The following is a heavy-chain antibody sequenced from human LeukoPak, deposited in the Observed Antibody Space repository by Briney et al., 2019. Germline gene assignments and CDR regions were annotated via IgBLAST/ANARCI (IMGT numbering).Heavy chain of an antibody. D-gene: IGHD4-11*01. CDR1: GFTFSSYA. V-gene: IGHV3-7*01. J-gene: IGHJ6*02. CDR3: AREGNYVLRYYYYGMDV. CDR2: IKQDGTET. Sequence: PGGSLRLSCAASGFTFSSYAMSWLRQVPGKGLEWVANIKQDGTETHYVDSVKGRFTISRDNAKNSLYLQMNSLRAEDTAVYYCAREGNYVLRYYYYGMDVWGQGTTVTVSS.